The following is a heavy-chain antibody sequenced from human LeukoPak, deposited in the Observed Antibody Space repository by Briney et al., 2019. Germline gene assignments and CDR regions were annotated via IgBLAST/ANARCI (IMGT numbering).Heavy chain of an antibody. Sequence: GGSLRLSCAASGFTFSSYGMNWVRQAPGKGLEWVSAISGSGGTTYYADSVKGRFTVSRDNSKNTLYLQVNSLRAADTAVYFCAKDVQSWPTYFDYWGQGTLVTVSS. V-gene: IGHV3-23*01. CDR3: AKDVQSWPTYFDY. J-gene: IGHJ4*02. CDR1: GFTFSSYG. CDR2: ISGSGGTT. D-gene: IGHD1-1*01.